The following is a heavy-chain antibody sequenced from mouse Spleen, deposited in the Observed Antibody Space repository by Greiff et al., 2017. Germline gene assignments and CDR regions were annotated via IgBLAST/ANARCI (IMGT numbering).Heavy chain of an antibody. CDR1: GYTFTSYW. D-gene: IGHD1-1*01. CDR2: IYPGNSDT. J-gene: IGHJ2*01. Sequence: VHVKQSGTVLARPGASVKMSCKTSGYTFTSYWMHWVKQRPGQGLEWIGAIYPGNSDTSYNQKFKGKAKLTAVTSSSTAYMELSILTNEDSAVYFCTRWDTAIVVDYWGQGTTLTVSS. CDR3: TRWDTAIVVDY. V-gene: IGHV1-5*01.